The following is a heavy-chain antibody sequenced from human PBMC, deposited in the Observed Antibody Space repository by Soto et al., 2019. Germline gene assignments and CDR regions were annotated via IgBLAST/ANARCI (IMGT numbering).Heavy chain of an antibody. CDR3: ARRGWVLSGYFED. D-gene: IGHD1-26*01. Sequence: PSETLSLTCTISGVSIISDSYYWVLIRQPPGKGLEWIGNIYYDGSTHYSPSLKSRVTISLDTSKKQVSLKLTSVTVADTAVYYGARRGWVLSGYFEDWGQGTPVNV. CDR1: GVSIISDSYY. CDR2: IYYDGST. V-gene: IGHV4-39*01. J-gene: IGHJ4*02.